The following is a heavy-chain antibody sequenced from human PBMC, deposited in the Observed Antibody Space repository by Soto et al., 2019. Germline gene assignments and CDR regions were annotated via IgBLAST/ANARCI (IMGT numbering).Heavy chain of an antibody. CDR1: GASISSSYW. D-gene: IGHD2-15*01. J-gene: IGHJ5*02. CDR3: ATLPPRIEVVVTPIPT. CDR2: IYHSGIT. Sequence: QVQLRESGPGLVKPSGTLSLTCVVSGASISSSYWWSWVRQPPGKGLEWIGEIYHSGITKYNPSLKSRVTISVXTXNXXFSLKMSSVTAADTAVYFCATLPPRIEVVVTPIPTWGQGILVTVSS. V-gene: IGHV4-4*02.